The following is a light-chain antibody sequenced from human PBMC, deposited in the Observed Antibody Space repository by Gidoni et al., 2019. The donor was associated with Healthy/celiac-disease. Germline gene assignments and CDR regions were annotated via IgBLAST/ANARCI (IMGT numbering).Light chain of an antibody. CDR3: QQYDNLPLT. J-gene: IGKJ4*01. CDR2: DAS. CDR1: QDISNY. V-gene: IGKV1-33*01. Sequence: DIQMTQSPSSLSASVGFRVNITCQPSQDISNYLNWYQQKPGKAPKLLIYDASNLETGVPSRFSGSGSGTDFTFTISSLQPEDIATYYCQQYDNLPLTFGGGTKVEIK.